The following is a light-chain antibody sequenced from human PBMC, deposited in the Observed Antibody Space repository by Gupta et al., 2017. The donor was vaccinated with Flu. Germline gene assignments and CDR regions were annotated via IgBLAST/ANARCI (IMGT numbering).Light chain of an antibody. J-gene: IGLJ2*01. V-gene: IGLV2-14*01. Sequence: DIGGYNYVSWYQQYPGKAPKLILYEVTNRPSGVSDRFSGSKSVNTASLTISGLQAEDEADYYCSSYTSRSTLIFGGGTKLTVL. CDR1: DIGGYNY. CDR2: EVT. CDR3: SSYTSRSTLI.